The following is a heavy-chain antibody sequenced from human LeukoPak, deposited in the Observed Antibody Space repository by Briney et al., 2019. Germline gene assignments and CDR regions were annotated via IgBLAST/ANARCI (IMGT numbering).Heavy chain of an antibody. CDR3: AKVPYSDYGSGRPPFMDV. CDR1: GFTLSNYA. J-gene: IGHJ6*02. Sequence: GGSLRLSCVASGFTLSNYAMSWVRQAPGKGLEWVSTISNTGSDTYYADSVKGRFTISGDNSENTLYLQMNNLRAEDTAIHYCAKVPYSDYGSGRPPFMDVWGQGTTVAVSS. CDR2: ISNTGSDT. D-gene: IGHD3-10*01. V-gene: IGHV3-23*01.